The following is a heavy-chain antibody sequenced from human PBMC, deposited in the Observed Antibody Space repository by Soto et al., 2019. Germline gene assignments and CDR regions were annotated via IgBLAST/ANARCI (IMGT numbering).Heavy chain of an antibody. CDR2: IYYSGSI. CDR1: RDSVSGSDCC. J-gene: IGHJ4*02. D-gene: IGHD3-16*01. CDR3: ARSGEIMATNFDS. Sequence: SXTLCLSWSVSRDSVSGSDCCWHWIRQPPGKGLEWLGFIYYSGSINYNPSLNSRVTISIDTSQNQFSLRLTSVTAADTAVYYCARSGEIMATNFDSWGQGTPVTVSS. V-gene: IGHV4-61*08.